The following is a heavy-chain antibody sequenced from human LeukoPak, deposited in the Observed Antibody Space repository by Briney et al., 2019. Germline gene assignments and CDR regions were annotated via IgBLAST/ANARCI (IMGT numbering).Heavy chain of an antibody. J-gene: IGHJ4*02. Sequence: SETLSLTCTVSGGSISSYYWSWIRQPPGKGLEWIGYIYYSGSTNYNPSLKSRVTISVDTSKNQLSLKLSSVTAADTAVYYCARQVTAIRVYYFDYWGQGTLVTVSS. D-gene: IGHD2-21*02. CDR2: IYYSGST. CDR1: GGSISSYY. CDR3: ARQVTAIRVYYFDY. V-gene: IGHV4-59*08.